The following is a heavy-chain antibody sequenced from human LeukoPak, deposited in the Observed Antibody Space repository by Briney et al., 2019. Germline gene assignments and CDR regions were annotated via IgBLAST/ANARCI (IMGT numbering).Heavy chain of an antibody. V-gene: IGHV3-20*04. Sequence: GGSLRLSCAASGFTFDDYGMSWVRQAPGKGLEWVSGINWNGGSTGYADSVKGRFTISRDNAKNSLYLQMNSLRAEDTAVYYCARDRWAILTGSENYYFYGMDVWGQGTTVTVSS. J-gene: IGHJ6*02. CDR1: GFTFDDYG. CDR3: ARDRWAILTGSENYYFYGMDV. D-gene: IGHD3-9*01. CDR2: INWNGGST.